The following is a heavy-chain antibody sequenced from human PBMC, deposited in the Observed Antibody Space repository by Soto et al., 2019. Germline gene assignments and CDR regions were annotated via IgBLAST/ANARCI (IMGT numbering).Heavy chain of an antibody. D-gene: IGHD5-18*01. J-gene: IGHJ4*02. CDR2: IYYSGST. CDR3: ARTRYSYGVYYFDY. CDR1: GGSISNYY. V-gene: IGHV4-59*08. Sequence: SETLSLTCIVSGGSISNYYWSWIRQPPGKGLEWIGYIYYSGSTNYNPSLTSRVTISVDTSKNQFSLKLSSVTAADTAVYYCARTRYSYGVYYFDYWGQVTLVTVSS.